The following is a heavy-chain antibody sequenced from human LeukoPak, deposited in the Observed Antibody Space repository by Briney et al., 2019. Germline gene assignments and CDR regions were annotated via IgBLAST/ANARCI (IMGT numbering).Heavy chain of an antibody. D-gene: IGHD1-26*01. CDR1: GGSISSYY. CDR3: ARSLVGATTGYDY. V-gene: IGHV4-59*01. J-gene: IGHJ4*02. CDR2: IYDSGST. Sequence: SETLSLTCTVSGGSISSYYWSWIRQPPGKGLEWIGYIYDSGSTNYNPSLKSRVTISVDTSKNQFSLRLSSVTAADTAVYYCARSLVGATTGYDYWGQGTLVTVSS.